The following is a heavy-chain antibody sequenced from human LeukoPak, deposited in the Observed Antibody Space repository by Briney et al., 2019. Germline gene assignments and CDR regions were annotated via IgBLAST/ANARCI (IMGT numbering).Heavy chain of an antibody. D-gene: IGHD5-18*01. CDR2: IYSGGGT. Sequence: GGSLRLSCEASGFTVRNNYMTWVRQAPGKGLEWVSVIYSGGGTYYADSVKDGFTISGDNSKNTLFLQMNSLRVEDSAVYYCTRVFAYSYGDFDNWGQGTLVAVSS. CDR3: TRVFAYSYGDFDN. V-gene: IGHV3-66*01. CDR1: GFTVRNNY. J-gene: IGHJ4*02.